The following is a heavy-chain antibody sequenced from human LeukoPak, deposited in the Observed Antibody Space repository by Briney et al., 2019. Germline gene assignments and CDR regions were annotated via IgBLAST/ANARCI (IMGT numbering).Heavy chain of an antibody. CDR1: GYTFTGYY. CDR2: INPNSGGT. V-gene: IGHV1-2*02. CDR3: ARDHYYDSSGYFDY. Sequence: GASVKVSCKASGYTFTGYYTHWVRQAPGQGLEWMGWINPNSGGTNYAQKFQGRVTMTRDTSISTAYMELSRLRSDDTAVYYCARDHYYDSSGYFDYWGQGTLVTVSS. D-gene: IGHD3-22*01. J-gene: IGHJ4*02.